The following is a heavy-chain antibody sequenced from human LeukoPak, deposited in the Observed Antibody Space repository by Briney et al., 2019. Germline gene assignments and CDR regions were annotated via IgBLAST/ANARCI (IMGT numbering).Heavy chain of an antibody. CDR1: GYTFTSYY. J-gene: IGHJ4*02. CDR3: AREGGDILTGYYTNDY. Sequence: ASVKVSCKASGYTFTSYYMHWVRQAPGQGLEWMGIINPSGGSTSYAQKFQGRVTMTRDMSTSTVYMEPSSLRSEDTAVYYCAREGGDILTGYYTNDYWGQGTLVTVSS. D-gene: IGHD3-9*01. CDR2: INPSGGST. V-gene: IGHV1-46*01.